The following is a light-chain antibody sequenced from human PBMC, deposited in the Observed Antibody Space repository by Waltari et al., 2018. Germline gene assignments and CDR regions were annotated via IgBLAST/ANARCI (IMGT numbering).Light chain of an antibody. J-gene: IGLJ3*02. V-gene: IGLV2-23*02. Sequence: QSALTQTAAVSGSPGQSITISCTGTTSDVGKYNLVSWYQQHPGKAPTLIIDDVNNRPPGVSTPVSGSKSGNTASLTISGLQAADEAEYYCCSYAGSAISVFGGGTKLTVL. CDR3: CSYAGSAISV. CDR1: TSDVGKYNL. CDR2: DVN.